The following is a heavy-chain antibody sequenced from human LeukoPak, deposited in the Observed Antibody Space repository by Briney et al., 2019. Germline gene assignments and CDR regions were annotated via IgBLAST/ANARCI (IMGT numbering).Heavy chain of an antibody. CDR2: IYHTGST. Sequence: SETLSLTCAVSGYSISSGYYWGWIRQPPGKGLEWIGSIYHTGSTYYNPSLKSRVTISVDTSKNQFSLKLSSVTAAVTAVYYCARRSIFGVVADYWGQGTLVTVSS. CDR3: ARRSIFGVVADY. CDR1: GYSISSGYY. J-gene: IGHJ4*02. V-gene: IGHV4-38-2*01. D-gene: IGHD3-3*01.